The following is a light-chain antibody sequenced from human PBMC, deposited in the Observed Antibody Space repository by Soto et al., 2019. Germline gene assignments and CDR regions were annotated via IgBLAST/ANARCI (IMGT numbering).Light chain of an antibody. CDR2: GAS. CDR3: QQYNSYSRT. CDR1: QSISSR. J-gene: IGKJ1*01. V-gene: IGKV1-5*01. Sequence: DIQLTQSPSTLSASVGDRVTITCRASQSISSRLAWYQQKPWKAPKLLIYGASSLESWVPSTFSGSGSGTEFTLTITGLQPDDFGSYYCQQYNSYSRTFGQGTKVDIK.